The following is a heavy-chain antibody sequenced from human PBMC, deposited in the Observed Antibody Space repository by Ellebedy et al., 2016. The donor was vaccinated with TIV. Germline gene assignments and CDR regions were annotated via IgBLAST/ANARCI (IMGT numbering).Heavy chain of an antibody. J-gene: IGHJ4*02. CDR3: ASAARGSGAYESF. V-gene: IGHV3-23*01. D-gene: IGHD5-12*01. CDR2: MSGSGGTT. Sequence: GESLKISCAASGFTFHNYDITWVRQAPGKGLEWVSGMSGSGGTTYYADSVKGRFTISRDNSKNSLYLQMNSLRADDTALYYCASAARGSGAYESFWGQGTLVTVSS. CDR1: GFTFHNYD.